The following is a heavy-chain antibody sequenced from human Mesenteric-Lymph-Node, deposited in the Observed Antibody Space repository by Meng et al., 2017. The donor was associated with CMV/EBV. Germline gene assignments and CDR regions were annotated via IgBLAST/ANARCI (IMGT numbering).Heavy chain of an antibody. J-gene: IGHJ6*02. CDR2: FIPVIGTA. CDR1: GGIFSRYS. Sequence: SVKVSCKASGGIFSRYSVTWVRQAPGQGLEWMGRFIPVIGTANYAQKFQGRVTITADTSTSTAYLELSSLRSEDTAVYYCASYQLLRYYYYGMDVWGQGTTVTVSS. V-gene: IGHV1-69*08. CDR3: ASYQLLRYYYYGMDV. D-gene: IGHD2-2*01.